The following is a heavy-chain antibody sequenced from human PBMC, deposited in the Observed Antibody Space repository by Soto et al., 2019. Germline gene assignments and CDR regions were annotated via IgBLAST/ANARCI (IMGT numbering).Heavy chain of an antibody. CDR3: AREIGRGAAQTNYMDV. CDR2: IYSGGST. V-gene: IGHV3-66*01. J-gene: IGHJ6*03. Sequence: EVQLVESGGGLVQPGGSLRLSCAASGFTVSSNYMSWVRQAPGKWLEWVSVIYSGGSTFYADSVKVRFTISRDNSKNTLYLQMNSLRAEDAGVYYCAREIGRGAAQTNYMDVWGKGTTVTVS. CDR1: GFTVSSNY. D-gene: IGHD6-6*01.